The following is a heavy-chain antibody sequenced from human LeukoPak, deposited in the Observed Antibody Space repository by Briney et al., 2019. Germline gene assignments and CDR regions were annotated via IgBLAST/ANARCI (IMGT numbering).Heavy chain of an antibody. CDR1: GYTFTSYD. D-gene: IGHD3-3*01. V-gene: IGHV1-8*01. Sequence: ASVKVSCKXSGYTFTSYDINWVRQATGQGLEWMGWMNPNSGNTGYAQKFQGRVTMTRNTSISTAYMELSSLGSEDTAVYYCARGPTPYYDFWSGYYYGYYFDYWGQGTLVTVSS. CDR2: MNPNSGNT. J-gene: IGHJ4*02. CDR3: ARGPTPYYDFWSGYYYGYYFDY.